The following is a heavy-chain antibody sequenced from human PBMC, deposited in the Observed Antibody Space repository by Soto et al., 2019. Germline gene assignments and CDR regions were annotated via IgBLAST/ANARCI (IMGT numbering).Heavy chain of an antibody. J-gene: IGHJ4*02. CDR3: ARGSNACSGFFDY. Sequence: EVQLVESGGGLVQPDGSLRLSCAASGFIFEDYALHWVRQAPGKGLEWVSRISWNSASISYEDSVKGRFSIARDNAKNSVYLQMTSLRLEHTALYYWARGSNACSGFFDYWGQGTLVTVSS. V-gene: IGHV3-9*01. CDR1: GFIFEDYA. D-gene: IGHD3-10*02. CDR2: ISWNSASI.